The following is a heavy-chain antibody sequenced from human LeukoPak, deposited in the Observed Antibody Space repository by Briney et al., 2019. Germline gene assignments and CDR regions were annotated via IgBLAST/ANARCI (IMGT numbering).Heavy chain of an antibody. CDR1: GFTFSDYY. J-gene: IGHJ3*02. D-gene: IGHD5-18*01. CDR3: ARDLEWIQLPYAFDI. CDR2: IYSGGST. V-gene: IGHV3-66*01. Sequence: GGSLRLSCAASGFTFSDYYMSWVRQAPGKGLEWVSVIYSGGSTYYADSVKGRFTISRDNSKNTLYLQMNSLRAEDTAVYYCARDLEWIQLPYAFDIWGQGTMVTVSS.